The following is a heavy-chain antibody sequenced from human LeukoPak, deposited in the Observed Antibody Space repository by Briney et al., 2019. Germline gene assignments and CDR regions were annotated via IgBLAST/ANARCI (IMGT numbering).Heavy chain of an antibody. CDR2: IYTSGST. D-gene: IGHD3-3*01. J-gene: IGHJ5*02. V-gene: IGHV4-4*07. CDR3: VRDRVNRTITIFGVVTRNWFDP. CDR1: GGSISSYY. Sequence: SETLSLTCTVSGGSISSYYWSWIRQPAGKGLGWIGRIYTSGSTNYNPSLKSRVTMSVDTSKNQFSLKLSSVTAADTAVYYCVRDRVNRTITIFGVVTRNWFDPWGQGTLVTVSS.